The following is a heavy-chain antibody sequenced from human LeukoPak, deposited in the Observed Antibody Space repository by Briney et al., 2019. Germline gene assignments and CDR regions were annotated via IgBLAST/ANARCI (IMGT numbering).Heavy chain of an antibody. CDR3: ARDVRYYDFWSGLNWFDP. CDR1: GGSISSYY. D-gene: IGHD3-3*01. J-gene: IGHJ5*02. CDR2: IYYSGST. Sequence: RTSETLSLTCTVSGGSISSYYWSWIRQPPGKGLEWIGYIYYSGSTNYNPSLKSRVTISVDTSKNQFSLKLSSVTAADTAVYYCARDVRYYDFWSGLNWFDPWGQGTLVTVSS. V-gene: IGHV4-59*01.